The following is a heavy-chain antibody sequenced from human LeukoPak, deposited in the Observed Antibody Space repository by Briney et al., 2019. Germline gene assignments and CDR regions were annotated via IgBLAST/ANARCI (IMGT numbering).Heavy chain of an antibody. CDR2: IKQDGSEK. Sequence: GGSLRLSCAASGFTFSSYSMNWVRQAPGKGLEWVANIKQDGSEKYYVDSVKGRFTISRDNAKSSLYLQMNSLRAEDTAVYYCARDGKVATDHMDVWGKGTTVTISS. V-gene: IGHV3-7*01. CDR3: ARDGKVATDHMDV. CDR1: GFTFSSYS. J-gene: IGHJ6*03. D-gene: IGHD5-12*01.